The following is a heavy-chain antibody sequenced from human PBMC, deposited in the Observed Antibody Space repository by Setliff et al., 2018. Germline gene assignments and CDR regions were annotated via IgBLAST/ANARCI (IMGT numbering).Heavy chain of an antibody. CDR2: INHSGST. D-gene: IGHD1-7*01. J-gene: IGHJ4*02. CDR1: GGSFSGYY. Sequence: SETLSLTCAVYGGSFSGYYWSWIRQPPGKGLEWIGEINHSGSTNYNPSLKSRVTISVDTSKNQFSLKLSSVTAAGTAVYYCARGPNWNYEGAWDYWGQGTLVTVSS. CDR3: ARGPNWNYEGAWDY. V-gene: IGHV4-34*01.